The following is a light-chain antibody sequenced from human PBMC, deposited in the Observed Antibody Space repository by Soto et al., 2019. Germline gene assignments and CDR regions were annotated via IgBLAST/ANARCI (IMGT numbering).Light chain of an antibody. V-gene: IGLV2-8*01. CDR3: SSYAASNNFYV. J-gene: IGLJ1*01. Sequence: QSVLTQPPSASGSPGQSVTISCTGTSSDVGGYNYVSWYQQHPGKAPKPMIYEVSKRPSGVPDRFSGSKSGNTASLTVSGLQAEDEADYYCSSYAASNNFYVFGTGTKVTVL. CDR2: EVS. CDR1: SSDVGGYNY.